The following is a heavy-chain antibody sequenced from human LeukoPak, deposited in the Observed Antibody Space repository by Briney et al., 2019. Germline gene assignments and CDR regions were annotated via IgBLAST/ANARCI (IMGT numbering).Heavy chain of an antibody. D-gene: IGHD1-26*01. Sequence: GESLKISCKGSGYIFTSYWIAWVRQMPGKGLEWMGIIYPGDSATRYRPSFQGQVTISADKSISNAYLQWNSLKASDTAMYYCARRSGSFQGDYNFDYWGQGTLVTVSS. V-gene: IGHV5-51*01. CDR1: GYIFTSYW. J-gene: IGHJ4*02. CDR3: ARRSGSFQGDYNFDY. CDR2: IYPGDSAT.